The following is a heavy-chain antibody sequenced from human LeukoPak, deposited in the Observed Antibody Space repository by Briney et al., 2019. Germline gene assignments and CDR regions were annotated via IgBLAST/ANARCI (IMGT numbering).Heavy chain of an antibody. CDR2: VSGYNGDT. Sequence: ASVKVSCKTSGYTFSRHGITWVRQAPGQGPEWMGWVSGYNGDTNYAKSVRGRVTMTTDTSTNTAYMELGSLRSDDTAVYYCAKDIHPGLDSGASCCFDYWGQGTPVTVSS. CDR3: AKDIHPGLDSGASCCFDY. CDR1: GYTFSRHG. J-gene: IGHJ4*02. D-gene: IGHD3-22*01. V-gene: IGHV1-18*01.